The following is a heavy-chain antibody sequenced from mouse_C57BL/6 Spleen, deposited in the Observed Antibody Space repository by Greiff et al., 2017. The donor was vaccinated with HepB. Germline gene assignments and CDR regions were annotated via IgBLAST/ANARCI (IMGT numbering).Heavy chain of an antibody. D-gene: IGHD1-1*01. CDR2: ISSGGDYI. J-gene: IGHJ3*01. CDR1: GFTFSSYA. Sequence: EVKLVESGEGLVKPGGSLKLSCAASGFTFSSYAMSWVRQTPEKRLEWVAYISSGGDYIYYADTVKGRFTISRDNARNTPYLQMSSLKSEDTAMYYCTRDRGTYYYGSSYGFAYWGQGTLVTVSA. V-gene: IGHV5-9-1*02. CDR3: TRDRGTYYYGSSYGFAY.